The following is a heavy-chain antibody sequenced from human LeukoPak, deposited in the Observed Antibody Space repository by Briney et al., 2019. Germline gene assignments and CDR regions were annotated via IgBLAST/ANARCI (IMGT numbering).Heavy chain of an antibody. Sequence: GRSLRLSCAASGFTFSRYGMHWVRWAPGKGLEWVAVISYDGSNKSYADSVKGRFTISRDNSKNTLSLQMNSLRAEDTAVYYCAKGIELWLTYFDHWGQGTLVTASS. V-gene: IGHV3-30*18. D-gene: IGHD5-18*01. CDR1: GFTFSRYG. CDR3: AKGIELWLTYFDH. J-gene: IGHJ4*02. CDR2: ISYDGSNK.